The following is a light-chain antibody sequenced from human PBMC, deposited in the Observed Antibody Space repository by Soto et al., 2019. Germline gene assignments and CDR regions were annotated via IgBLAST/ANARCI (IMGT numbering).Light chain of an antibody. Sequence: QSALTQPASVSGSPGQSITISCTGTSSDVGGYNYVSWYQQHPGKAPKLMIYDVSNRPSGVSNRFSGSKSGNTASLTISGLRAEDEADYYCSSYTGSSTLLVFGTGTKLTVL. J-gene: IGLJ1*01. CDR2: DVS. CDR1: SSDVGGYNY. V-gene: IGLV2-14*01. CDR3: SSYTGSSTLLV.